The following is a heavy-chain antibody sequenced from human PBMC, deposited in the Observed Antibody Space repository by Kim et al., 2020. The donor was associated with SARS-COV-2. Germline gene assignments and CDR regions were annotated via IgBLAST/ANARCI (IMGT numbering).Heavy chain of an antibody. V-gene: IGHV3-23*01. D-gene: IGHD1-20*01. CDR2: ISDNGEST. CDR1: GFTFRSFA. Sequence: GGSLRLSCAASGFTFRSFAMSWVRQAPGKGLEWVSGISDNGESTYYADSVKGRLTVSRDNSMNTLSLQMNSLRAEDTAVYYCARDSGMRSLADYFDYWGQGTLVTVYS. J-gene: IGHJ4*02. CDR3: ARDSGMRSLADYFDY.